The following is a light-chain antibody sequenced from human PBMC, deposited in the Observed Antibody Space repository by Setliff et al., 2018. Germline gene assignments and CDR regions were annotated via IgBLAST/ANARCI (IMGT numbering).Light chain of an antibody. V-gene: IGLV1-44*01. CDR2: KNS. Sequence: QSVLTQPPSASGTPGQRVPISCSGSSSNIGSHSVSWYQQLPGTAPKLLIYKNSQRSSGVPDRFSGSKSGTSASLAISGLQSEDEADYHCATWDDSLNGDVFASGTKVTVL. CDR1: SSNIGSHS. CDR3: ATWDDSLNGDV. J-gene: IGLJ1*01.